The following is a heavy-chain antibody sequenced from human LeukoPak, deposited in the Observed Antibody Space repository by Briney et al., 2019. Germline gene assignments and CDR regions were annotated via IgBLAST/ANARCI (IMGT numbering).Heavy chain of an antibody. CDR1: GGSSSSFY. CDR2: IYTSGST. Sequence: SQTLSLTCTVSGGSSSSFYWSWIRQPAGKGREWIGRIYTSGSTNYNPSLKSRVTMSVDTSKNPFSVKLSSVTAADTAVYYCAGLINSLVQGPNWFDTWGQGTLVTVSS. V-gene: IGHV4-4*07. CDR3: AGLINSLVQGPNWFDT. D-gene: IGHD6-13*01. J-gene: IGHJ5*02.